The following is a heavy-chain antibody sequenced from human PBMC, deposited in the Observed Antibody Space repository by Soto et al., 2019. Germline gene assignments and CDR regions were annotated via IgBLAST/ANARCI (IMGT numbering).Heavy chain of an antibody. CDR3: ARTDSGSYGDHFDY. D-gene: IGHD1-26*01. V-gene: IGHV4-59*01. J-gene: IGHJ4*02. CDR1: GGSISIYY. CDR2: IYNSGST. Sequence: SETLSLTCTVSGGSISIYYWSWIRQPPGKGLEWIGYIYNSGSTNYNPSLKSRVTISVDTSKNQFSLKLSSVTAADTAVYYCARTDSGSYGDHFDYWGQGALVTVSS.